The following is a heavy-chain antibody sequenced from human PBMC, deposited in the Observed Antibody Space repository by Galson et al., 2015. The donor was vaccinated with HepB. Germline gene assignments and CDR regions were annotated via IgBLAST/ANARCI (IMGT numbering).Heavy chain of an antibody. CDR1: GFTFSDYY. J-gene: IGHJ4*02. D-gene: IGHD3-3*01. CDR2: ISSSGSTI. CDR3: ARVDFWSGYYLDY. Sequence: SLRLSCAASGFTFSDYYMSWIRQAPGKGLEWVSYISSSGSTIYYADSVKGRFTISRDNAKNSLYLQMNSLRAEDTAVYYCARVDFWSGYYLDYWGQGTLVTVSS. V-gene: IGHV3-11*01.